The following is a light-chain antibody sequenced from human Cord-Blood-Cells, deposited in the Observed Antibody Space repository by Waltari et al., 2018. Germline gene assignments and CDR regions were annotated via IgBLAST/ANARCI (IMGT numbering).Light chain of an antibody. Sequence: QSALTQPASVSGSPGQSITISCTGTSSDVGSYNLVSWYQQHPGKAPNRVIYEGSKRPSGFSNRFSGSKSGNTASLTSSGLQAEDEADYYCCSYAGSSTWVFGGGTKLTVL. V-gene: IGLV2-23*01. CDR2: EGS. CDR1: SSDVGSYNL. CDR3: CSYAGSSTWV. J-gene: IGLJ3*02.